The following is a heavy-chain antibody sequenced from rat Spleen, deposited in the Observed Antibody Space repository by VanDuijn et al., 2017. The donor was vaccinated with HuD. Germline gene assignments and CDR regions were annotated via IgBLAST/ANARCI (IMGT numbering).Heavy chain of an antibody. CDR1: GFTFNNYW. V-gene: IGHV5-58*01. D-gene: IGHD4-3*01. Sequence: EVQLVESGGGLVQPGRSLKLSCVASGFTFNNYWMTWIRQAPGKGLEWVSSINPDGGNTFYPDSVKGRFTISRDNSENTVYLQMNSLRSEDTATYYCAVSGYGYWGQGVMVTVSS. CDR2: INPDGGNT. CDR3: AVSGYGY. J-gene: IGHJ2*01.